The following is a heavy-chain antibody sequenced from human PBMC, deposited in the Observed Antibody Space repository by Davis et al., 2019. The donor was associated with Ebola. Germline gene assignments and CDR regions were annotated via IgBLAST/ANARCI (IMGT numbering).Heavy chain of an antibody. CDR2: INHSGST. CDR3: ARAHDLGADFDY. D-gene: IGHD4/OR15-4a*01. CDR1: GGSFSGYY. Sequence: PSETLSLTCAVYGGSFSGYYWSWIRQPPGKGLEWIGEINHSGSTNYNPSLKSRVTISVDTSKNQFSLKLSSVTAADTAVYYCARAHDLGADFDYWGQGTLVTVSS. J-gene: IGHJ4*02. V-gene: IGHV4-34*01.